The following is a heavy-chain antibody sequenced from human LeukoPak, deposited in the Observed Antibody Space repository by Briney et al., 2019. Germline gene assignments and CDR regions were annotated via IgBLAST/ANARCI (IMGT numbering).Heavy chain of an antibody. Sequence: GGSLRLSCAASGFTFSTYSMNWVRQAPGKGLEWVSYISTSAYTIYYADSVKGRFTISRDNARNSLYLQMNSLRAEDTAVYYCARKVSVVSSYYFDYWGQGTLVTVSS. D-gene: IGHD3-22*01. CDR3: ARKVSVVSSYYFDY. J-gene: IGHJ4*02. CDR2: ISTSAYTI. CDR1: GFTFSTYS. V-gene: IGHV3-48*01.